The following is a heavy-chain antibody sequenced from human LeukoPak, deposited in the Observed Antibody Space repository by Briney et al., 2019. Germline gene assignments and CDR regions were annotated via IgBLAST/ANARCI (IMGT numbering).Heavy chain of an antibody. J-gene: IGHJ3*02. Sequence: GGTLRLSCAASGFTFSRYSMNWVRQAPGKGLERVSSISISSNYIYYADSVKGRFTISRDNAKNSLYLQVNSLRAEDTAVYYCARGSRLGVVGRDAFDIWGQGTVVTVSS. D-gene: IGHD3-3*01. CDR1: GFTFSRYS. V-gene: IGHV3-21*01. CDR3: ARGSRLGVVGRDAFDI. CDR2: ISISSNYI.